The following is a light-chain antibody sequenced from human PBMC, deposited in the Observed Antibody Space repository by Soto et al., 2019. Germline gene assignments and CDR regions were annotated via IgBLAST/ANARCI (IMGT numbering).Light chain of an antibody. J-gene: IGKJ1*01. CDR3: QQYNPYSRT. CDR1: QSIGSW. CDR2: AAS. V-gene: IGKV1-5*01. Sequence: DIQMTQSPYSLSASVGDRVTITCRASQSIGSWLAWYQQKPGKAPNLLIYAASSLQSGVPSRFSGSGSGTDFTLTISSLQRDDFAIYYCQQYNPYSRTFGQGTKVDI.